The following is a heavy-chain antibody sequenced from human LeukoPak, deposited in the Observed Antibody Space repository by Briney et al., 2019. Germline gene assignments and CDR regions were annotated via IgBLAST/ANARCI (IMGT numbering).Heavy chain of an antibody. V-gene: IGHV3-11*04. D-gene: IGHD3-22*01. Sequence: GGSLRLSCAASGLTFSDYYMTWIRQAPGKGLEWVSSISGSGTTTYSADPVRGRFTVPRDNAKNSVFLYMNSLRAEDTAVYYCAIQITMIVVVPYFDYWGQGTLVTVSS. CDR2: ISGSGTTT. J-gene: IGHJ4*02. CDR1: GLTFSDYY. CDR3: AIQITMIVVVPYFDY.